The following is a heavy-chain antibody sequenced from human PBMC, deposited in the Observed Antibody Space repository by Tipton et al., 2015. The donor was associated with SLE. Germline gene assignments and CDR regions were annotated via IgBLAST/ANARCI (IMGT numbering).Heavy chain of an antibody. V-gene: IGHV4-34*01. CDR3: ARGRDGYNWDAFDI. J-gene: IGHJ3*02. CDR2: ISHSGST. CDR1: GGSFSGYY. D-gene: IGHD5-24*01. Sequence: TLSLTCAVYGGSFSGYYWSWIRQPPEKGLVWIGEISHSGSTNYNPSLKSRVTISVDSSKNQFSLKLSSVTAADTAVYFCARGRDGYNWDAFDIWGQGTMVTVSS.